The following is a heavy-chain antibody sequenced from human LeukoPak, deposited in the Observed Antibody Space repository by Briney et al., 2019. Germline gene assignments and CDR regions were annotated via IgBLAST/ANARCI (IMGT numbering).Heavy chain of an antibody. D-gene: IGHD3-3*01. J-gene: IGHJ5*02. CDR2: IKPDGSEG. V-gene: IGHV3-7*01. Sequence: GGSLRLSCVASGFTFNNYWMTWVRQAPGKGLEWVANIKPDGSEGYYLDSLKGRFTISRDNAVNSLYLQMNSLRAEDTAMYYCARDSRMNYYASWGRGTLVTVSS. CDR1: GFTFNNYW. CDR3: ARDSRMNYYAS.